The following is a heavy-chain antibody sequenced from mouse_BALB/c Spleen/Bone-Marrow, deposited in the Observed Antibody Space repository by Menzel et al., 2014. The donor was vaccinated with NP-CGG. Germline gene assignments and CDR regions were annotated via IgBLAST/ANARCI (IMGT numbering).Heavy chain of an antibody. V-gene: IGHV1-54*01. CDR1: GYAFTNYL. CDR2: INPGSGGT. J-gene: IGHJ3*01. CDR3: ARGDYRYDGFAY. Sequence: QVQLQQSGAELVRPGTSVKVSCKASGYAFTNYLIEWVKQRPGQGLEWIGVINPGSGGTNYNEKFKGKATLTADKSSSTAYTQLSSLTSDDSAVYFCARGDYRYDGFAYWGRGTLVTVSA. D-gene: IGHD2-14*01.